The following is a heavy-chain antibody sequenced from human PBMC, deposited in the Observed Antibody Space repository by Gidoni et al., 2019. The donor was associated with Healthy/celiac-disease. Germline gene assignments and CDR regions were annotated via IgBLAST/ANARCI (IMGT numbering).Heavy chain of an antibody. V-gene: IGHV1-18*04. CDR1: GYTFTSYD. J-gene: IGHJ3*02. CDR3: ARGRRITIFGVVIYGGAFDI. CDR2: ISAYNGNT. D-gene: IGHD3-3*01. Sequence: QVQLVQSGADVKKPGASVKVSCTASGYTFTSYDISWVRQAPGQGLERMGWISAYNGNTNYAQKLQGRVTMTTDTSTSTAYMELRSLRSDDTAVYYCARGRRITIFGVVIYGGAFDIWGQGTMVTVSS.